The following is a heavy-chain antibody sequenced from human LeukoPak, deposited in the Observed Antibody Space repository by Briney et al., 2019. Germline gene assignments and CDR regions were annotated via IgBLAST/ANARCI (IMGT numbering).Heavy chain of an antibody. D-gene: IGHD3-3*01. CDR1: GFTFSSYA. CDR2: ISYDGSNK. CDR3: ARASHRSSRVLRFLEWFLFDY. Sequence: GGSLRLSCAASGFTFSSYAMHWVRQAPGKGLEWVAVISYDGSNKYYVDSVKGRFTISRDNSKNTLYLQMNSLRAEDTAVYYCARASHRSSRVLRFLEWFLFDYWGQGTLVTVSS. V-gene: IGHV3-30-3*01. J-gene: IGHJ4*02.